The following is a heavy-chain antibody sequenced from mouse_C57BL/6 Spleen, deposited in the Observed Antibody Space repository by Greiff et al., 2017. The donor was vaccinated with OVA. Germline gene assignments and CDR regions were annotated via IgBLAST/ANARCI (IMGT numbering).Heavy chain of an antibody. CDR1: GFTFSDYY. CDR3: ARGANWVFDY. J-gene: IGHJ2*01. D-gene: IGHD4-1*01. Sequence: VQLKESEGGLVQPGSSMKLSCTASGFTFSDYYMAWVRQVPEKGLEWVANINYDGSSTYYLDSLKSRFIISRDNAKNILYLQMSSLKSEDTATYYCARGANWVFDYWGQGTTLTVSS. V-gene: IGHV5-16*01. CDR2: INYDGSST.